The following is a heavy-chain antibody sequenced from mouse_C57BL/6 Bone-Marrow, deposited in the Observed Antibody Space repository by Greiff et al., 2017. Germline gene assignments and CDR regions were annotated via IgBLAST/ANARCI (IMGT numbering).Heavy chain of an antibody. CDR2: IDPSASYT. CDR1: GYTFTSYW. D-gene: IGHD1-1*01. Sequence: QVQLQQPGAELVKPGASVKMSCKASGYTFTSYWITWVKQRPGQGLEWIGEIDPSASYTNYNQKFKGKSTLTVDKSSSTAYMQLSSLTSEDSAVYYCARRYYGSCYAMDYWGQGTSVTVSS. CDR3: ARRYYGSCYAMDY. V-gene: IGHV1-69*01. J-gene: IGHJ4*01.